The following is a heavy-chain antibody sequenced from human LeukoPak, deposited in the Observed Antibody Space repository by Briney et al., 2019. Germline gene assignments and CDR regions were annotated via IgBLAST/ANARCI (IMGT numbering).Heavy chain of an antibody. J-gene: IGHJ5*02. Sequence: GGSLRLSCAASGFTFSSYSMNWVRQAPGKGLEWVSSISSIGSYIYYADSVKGRFTISRDNAKSSLYLQMNSLRAEDTAVYYCARDLRSGTGEFDPWGQGTLVTVSS. D-gene: IGHD5/OR15-5a*01. V-gene: IGHV3-21*01. CDR1: GFTFSSYS. CDR2: ISSIGSYI. CDR3: ARDLRSGTGEFDP.